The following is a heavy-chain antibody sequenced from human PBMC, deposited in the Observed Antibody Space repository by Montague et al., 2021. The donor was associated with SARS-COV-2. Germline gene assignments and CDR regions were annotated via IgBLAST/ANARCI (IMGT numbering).Heavy chain of an antibody. CDR2: INSNSRHI. D-gene: IGHD3-10*01. CDR1: GFDFNSYS. CDR3: ARDIEGRSGYYYTSGYSSPDY. V-gene: IGHV3-21*01. J-gene: IGHJ4*02. Sequence: SLRLSCAASGFDFNSYSMNWVRQAPEKGLEWVSSINSNSRHIYYVDSVRGRFTISRGNAKNLLYLQMNSLRAEDTAVYYCARDIEGRSGYYYTSGYSSPDYWGQGTRVTVSS.